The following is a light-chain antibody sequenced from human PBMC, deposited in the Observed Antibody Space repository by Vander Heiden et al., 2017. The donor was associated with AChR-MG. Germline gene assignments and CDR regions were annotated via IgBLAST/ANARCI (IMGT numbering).Light chain of an antibody. CDR1: QSLSTW. V-gene: IGKV1-5*03. Sequence: DIQMTQSPSTLSASVGDRITITCRTSQSLSTWLAWYQQKPGKAPRLLIYKAFKLERGVPSRFTGSGSGTEFTLTISSLQPDDSATYYCQQYHTFPWTFGQGTKVEI. CDR3: QQYHTFPWT. J-gene: IGKJ1*01. CDR2: KAF.